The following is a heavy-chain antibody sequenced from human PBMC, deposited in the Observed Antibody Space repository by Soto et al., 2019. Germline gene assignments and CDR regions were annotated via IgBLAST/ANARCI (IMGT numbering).Heavy chain of an antibody. CDR2: INSDGSST. CDR1: GYTFSGYW. Sequence: VQLVQSGAEVKKPGASVKVSCKASGYTFSGYWMHWVRQAPGKGLVWVSRINSDGSSTSYADSVKGRFTISRDNAKNTLYLQMNSLGAGDTAVYFCARHAWADVWGQGTTVTVSS. J-gene: IGHJ6*02. V-gene: IGHV3-74*02. CDR3: ARHAWADV. D-gene: IGHD3-16*01.